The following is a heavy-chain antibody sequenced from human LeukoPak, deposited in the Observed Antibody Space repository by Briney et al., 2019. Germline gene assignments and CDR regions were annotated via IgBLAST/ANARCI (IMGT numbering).Heavy chain of an antibody. CDR1: GGSISSYY. D-gene: IGHD3-10*01. CDR2: IYYSGST. J-gene: IGHJ3*02. V-gene: IGHV4-59*08. Sequence: SETLSLTCTVSGGSISSYYWSWIRQPPGKGLEWIGYIYYSGSTNYNPSLKSRVTISVDMSKIQFSLKLSSVTAADTAVYYCARQEEVLLWFGEPLDAFDIWGQGTMVTVSS. CDR3: ARQEEVLLWFGEPLDAFDI.